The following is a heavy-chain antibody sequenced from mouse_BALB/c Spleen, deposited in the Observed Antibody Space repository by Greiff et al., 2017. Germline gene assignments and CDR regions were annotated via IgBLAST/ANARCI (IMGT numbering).Heavy chain of an antibody. Sequence: EVQLVESGPGLVKPSQSLSLTCTVTGYSITSDYAWNWIRQFPGTKLEWMGYISYSGSTSYNPYLKSRISITRDTSKNQFFLQLNSVTTEDTATYYCAYYRFAWFAYWGQGTLVTVSA. J-gene: IGHJ3*01. CDR1: GYSITSDYA. CDR3: AYYRFAWFAY. V-gene: IGHV3-2*02. D-gene: IGHD2-14*01. CDR2: ISYSGST.